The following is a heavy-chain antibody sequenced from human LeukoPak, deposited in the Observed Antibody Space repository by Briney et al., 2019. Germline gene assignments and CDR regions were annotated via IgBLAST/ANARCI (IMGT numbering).Heavy chain of an antibody. J-gene: IGHJ4*02. CDR1: GYSFTNYN. D-gene: IGHD6-25*01. CDR2: MNPDSGDT. V-gene: IGHV1-8*01. CDR3: ARGRLGGFDS. Sequence: ASVKVSCKASGYSFTNYNINWVRQAGGQGLECLGEMNPDSGDTVYAQKFRGRVTLTRNTSMMTAYMEIHNLRSEDTAVYYCARGRLGGFDSWGQRTLVTVSS.